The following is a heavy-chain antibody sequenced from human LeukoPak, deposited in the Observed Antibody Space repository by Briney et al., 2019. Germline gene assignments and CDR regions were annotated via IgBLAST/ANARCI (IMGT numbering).Heavy chain of an antibody. Sequence: GGSLRLSCAASGFTISSYWMHWIRQAPGKGLVWVSRINSDGSSNSYADSVSGRFTISRHNSRNTLYLQMNSLRTEDTAVYYCARDDLQLVRRLGGGTEYYYYYYMDVWGKGTTVTVSS. CDR3: ARDDLQLVRRLGGGTEYYYYYYMDV. CDR1: GFTISSYW. CDR2: INSDGSSN. V-gene: IGHV3-74*01. D-gene: IGHD6-13*01. J-gene: IGHJ6*03.